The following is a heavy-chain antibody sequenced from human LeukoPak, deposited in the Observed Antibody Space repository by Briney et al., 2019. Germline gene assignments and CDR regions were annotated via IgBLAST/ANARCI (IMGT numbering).Heavy chain of an antibody. V-gene: IGHV1-46*01. Sequence: ASVKVSCKASGYTFTSYYMHWVRQAPGHGLEWMGIINPSGGSTSYAQKFQGRVTMTRDTSTSTVYMELSSLRSEDTAVYYCARDLGIVVVVAATPGVDYWGQGTLVTVSS. CDR3: ARDLGIVVVVAATPGVDY. CDR2: INPSGGST. D-gene: IGHD2-15*01. J-gene: IGHJ4*02. CDR1: GYTFTSYY.